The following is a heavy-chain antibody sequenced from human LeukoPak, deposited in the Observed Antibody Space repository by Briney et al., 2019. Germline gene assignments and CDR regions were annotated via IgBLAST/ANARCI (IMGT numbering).Heavy chain of an antibody. J-gene: IGHJ4*02. D-gene: IGHD3-3*01. Sequence: GGSLRLSCIASGFSFSNYNINWVRQAPGKGLEYFSAISSSGGSTFYANSVKGRFTVSRDNSKNTLYLQMGSLRTEDMAVYYWARGAGKTILGVFDYWGQGPLAPVPS. CDR3: ARGAGKTILGVFDY. CDR1: GFSFSNYN. CDR2: ISSSGGST. V-gene: IGHV3-64*01.